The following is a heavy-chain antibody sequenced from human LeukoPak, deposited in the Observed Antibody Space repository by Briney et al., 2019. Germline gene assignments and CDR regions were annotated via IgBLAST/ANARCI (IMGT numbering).Heavy chain of an antibody. CDR3: ARVEEGYGSGRRGNFYYYYMDV. Sequence: PSETLSLTCAVYGGSFSGYYWSWIRQPPGKGLEWIGEINHSESTNYNPSLKSRVTISVDTSKNQFSLKLSSVTTADTAVYYCARVEEGYGSGRRGNFYYYYMDVWGKGTTVTISS. D-gene: IGHD3-10*01. V-gene: IGHV4-34*01. CDR2: INHSEST. J-gene: IGHJ6*03. CDR1: GGSFSGYY.